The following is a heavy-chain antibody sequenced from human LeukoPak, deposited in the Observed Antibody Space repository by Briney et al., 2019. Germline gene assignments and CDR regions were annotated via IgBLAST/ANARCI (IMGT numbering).Heavy chain of an antibody. CDR2: INHRGST. CDR3: ARDLAWGSSSAWFDP. D-gene: IGHD6-6*01. J-gene: IGHJ5*02. V-gene: IGHV4-34*01. CDR1: GGSFSGYY. Sequence: KASETLSLACSVYGGSFSGYYWSWIRQTPGKGLEWVGEINHRGSTNYNPSLKRRVTIAADTSKNQFSLELSSVTAADTAVYYCARDLAWGSSSAWFDPWGQGTLVTVSS.